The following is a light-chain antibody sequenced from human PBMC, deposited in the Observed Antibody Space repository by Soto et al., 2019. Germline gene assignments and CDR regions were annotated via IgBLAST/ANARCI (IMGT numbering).Light chain of an antibody. CDR3: QQYGSSRT. CDR1: RSVDRSY. Sequence: ENVLTQSPGTLSLFPGERATLSCRASRSVDRSYLAWYQQKPGQAPRLLIYAASSRATGIPDRFSGSASGTDFTLTISRLEHEDFAVYYCQQYGSSRTFGQGTRVEIK. J-gene: IGKJ1*01. CDR2: AAS. V-gene: IGKV3-20*01.